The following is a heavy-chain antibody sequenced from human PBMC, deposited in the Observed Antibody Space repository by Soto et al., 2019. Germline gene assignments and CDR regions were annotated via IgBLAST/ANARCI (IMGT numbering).Heavy chain of an antibody. D-gene: IGHD2-15*01. CDR2: INHSGST. V-gene: IGHV4-34*01. J-gene: IGHJ6*03. CDR1: GGSFSGYY. CDR3: ARGQPAVAPNPYYYYYMDV. Sequence: SETLSLTCAVYGGSFSGYYWSWIRQPPGKGLEWIGEINHSGSTNYNPSLKRRVTRAVDKSKNQFSLKRSSVTAADTAVYYCARGQPAVAPNPYYYYYMDVWGKGTTVTVSS.